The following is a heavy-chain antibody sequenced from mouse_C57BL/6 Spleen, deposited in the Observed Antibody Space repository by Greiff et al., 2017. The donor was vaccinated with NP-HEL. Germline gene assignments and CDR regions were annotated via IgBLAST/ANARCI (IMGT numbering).Heavy chain of an antibody. J-gene: IGHJ2*01. D-gene: IGHD2-1*01. Sequence: VQLKESGPELLKPGASVKISCKASGYSFTGYYMNWVKQSPERSLEWIGRVNPTTGDTTYNQKFKAKATLTVDKSSSTAYMQLKSLTSEDSAVYYCTRYGNYVDYWGQGTTLTVSS. CDR3: TRYGNYVDY. CDR2: VNPTTGDT. CDR1: GYSFTGYY. V-gene: IGHV1-42*01.